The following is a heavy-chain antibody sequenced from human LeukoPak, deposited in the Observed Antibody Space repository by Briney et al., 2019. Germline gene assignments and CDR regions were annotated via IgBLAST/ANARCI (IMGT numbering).Heavy chain of an antibody. V-gene: IGHV3-30*03. D-gene: IGHD5-24*01. CDR2: VSYDGSK. CDR3: ARDKRWLHLGFHWFDP. CDR1: GFTFSSYG. J-gene: IGHJ5*02. Sequence: GGSLRLSCAASGFTFSSYGMHWVRQAPGKGLEWVAVVSYDGSKYYADSVKGRFTISRDNSKNTLYLQMNSLRAEDTAVYYCARDKRWLHLGFHWFDPWGQGTLVTVSS.